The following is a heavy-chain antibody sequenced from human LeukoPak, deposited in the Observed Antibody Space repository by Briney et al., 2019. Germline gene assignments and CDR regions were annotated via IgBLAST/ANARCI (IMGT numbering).Heavy chain of an antibody. J-gene: IGHJ4*02. CDR3: ATKQWLAPPPDS. D-gene: IGHD6-19*01. V-gene: IGHV3-74*03. CDR1: GFTFSKYW. CDR2: MNTDGTLT. Sequence: GGSLRLSCAASGFTFSKYWMLWVRQAPGKGLESVSRMNTDGTLTTYADSVKGRITVSRDNADNTKFLQMNSVRDQDTAVYYCATKQWLAPPPDSWGQGTPVTVS.